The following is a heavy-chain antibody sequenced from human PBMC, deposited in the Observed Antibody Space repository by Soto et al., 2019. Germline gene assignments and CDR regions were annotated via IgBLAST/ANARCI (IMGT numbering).Heavy chain of an antibody. CDR2: ISYDGDSI. D-gene: IGHD6-19*01. J-gene: IGHJ4*02. V-gene: IGHV3-30-3*01. CDR3: AAAEQWLADPFDY. Sequence: GGSLRLTCAASGFTFRIYTMHWVRQAPGKGLEWVSVISYDGDSIFYTDSVKSRFTISRDNSKNTLYLQMNSLRAEDTAVYYCAAAEQWLADPFDYWGQGTPVTVSS. CDR1: GFTFRIYT.